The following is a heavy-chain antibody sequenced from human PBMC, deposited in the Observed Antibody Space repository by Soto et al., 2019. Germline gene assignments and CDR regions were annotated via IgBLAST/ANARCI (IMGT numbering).Heavy chain of an antibody. D-gene: IGHD3-22*01. Sequence: ASVKVSCKASGYTFTSYGISWVRQAPGQGLEWMGWISAYNGNTNYAQKLQGRVTMTTDTSTSTAYMELSSLRSEDTAVYYCARVWYYDSSGPVDYWGQGTLVTVSS. CDR3: ARVWYYDSSGPVDY. J-gene: IGHJ4*02. CDR2: ISAYNGNT. CDR1: GYTFTSYG. V-gene: IGHV1-18*01.